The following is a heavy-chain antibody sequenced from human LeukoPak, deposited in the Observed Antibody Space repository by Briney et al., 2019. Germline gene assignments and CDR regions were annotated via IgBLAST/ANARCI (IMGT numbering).Heavy chain of an antibody. CDR2: IWYDGSNK. CDR3: ARDGVARTPAFDY. Sequence: PGRSLRLSCAASGFTFSSYGMHGVRQAPGKGLEWVAVIWYDGSNKYYADSVKGRFTISRDNSKNTLYLQMNSMRAEDTAVYYCARDGVARTPAFDYWGQGTLVTVSS. J-gene: IGHJ4*02. CDR1: GFTFSSYG. V-gene: IGHV3-33*01. D-gene: IGHD5-12*01.